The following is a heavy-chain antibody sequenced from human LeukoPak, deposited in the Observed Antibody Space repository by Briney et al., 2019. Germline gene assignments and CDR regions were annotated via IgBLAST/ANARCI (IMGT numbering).Heavy chain of an antibody. J-gene: IGHJ4*02. CDR2: INDSGNT. Sequence: SETLSLTCAVYVGSFSGYHWSWIRQPPGKGLGWIGEINDSGNTNYKSSLKSRVTISADRSKNQFSLKMTSVTAADTAVYYCARQGQISAFDIWGQGNLVIVSS. D-gene: IGHD3-16*02. CDR1: VGSFSGYH. CDR3: ARQGQISAFDI. V-gene: IGHV4-34*01.